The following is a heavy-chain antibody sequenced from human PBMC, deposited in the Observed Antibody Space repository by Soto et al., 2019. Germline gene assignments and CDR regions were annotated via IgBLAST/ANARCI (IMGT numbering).Heavy chain of an antibody. V-gene: IGHV1-69*02. D-gene: IGHD2-15*01. Sequence: QVQLVQSGAEVKKPGSSVKVSCKASGGTFSSYTISWVRQAPGQGLEWMGRSIPILGIVNYTQKFKGRVTTTADKTTSTAYMELSSLRSEDTAVYYCARVCSGGSCYSGNRDILDAFDIWGQGTMVTVSS. J-gene: IGHJ3*02. CDR2: SIPILGIV. CDR1: GGTFSSYT. CDR3: ARVCSGGSCYSGNRDILDAFDI.